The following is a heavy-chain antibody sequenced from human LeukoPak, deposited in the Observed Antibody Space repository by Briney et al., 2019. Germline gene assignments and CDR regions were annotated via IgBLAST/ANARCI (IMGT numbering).Heavy chain of an antibody. CDR1: GYSISSGYY. V-gene: IGHV4-38-2*01. J-gene: IGHJ5*02. Sequence: PSETLSLTCAVSGYSISSGYYWGWIRQPPGKGLEWIGSIYHSGSTYYNPSLKSRVTISVDTSKNQFSLKLSSVTAADTAVYYCARHDYDSSGYYPDPYWFDPWGQGTLVTVSS. CDR3: ARHDYDSSGYYPDPYWFDP. CDR2: IYHSGST. D-gene: IGHD3-22*01.